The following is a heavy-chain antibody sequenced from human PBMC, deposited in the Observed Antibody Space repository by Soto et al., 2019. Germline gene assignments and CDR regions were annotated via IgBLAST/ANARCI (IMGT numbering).Heavy chain of an antibody. J-gene: IGHJ5*02. D-gene: IGHD3-16*01. CDR3: ASESLGAKGANH. CDR1: GDTFNSYV. Sequence: QVQLVQSGAEVKRPGSSVKVSCESSGDTFNSYVISWVRQAPGQGLEWMGGIIPIIGVTHYAQKFQGRVTVSARSSTGTAYMELTHLGFEDTALYYGASESLGAKGANHWGQGTMVTVSS. CDR2: IIPIIGVT. V-gene: IGHV1-69*17.